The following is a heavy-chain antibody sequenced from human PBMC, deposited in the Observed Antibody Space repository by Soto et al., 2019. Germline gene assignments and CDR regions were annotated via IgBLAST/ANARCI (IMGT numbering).Heavy chain of an antibody. J-gene: IGHJ4*02. CDR1: GFTFSSYW. V-gene: IGHV3-74*01. D-gene: IGHD4-17*01. Sequence: EVQLVESGGGLVQPGGSLRLSCAASGFTFSSYWMHWVRQAPGKGLVWVSRINSDGSGTTYADSVKGRFTISRDNAKNTLYLPLHSLRAAATAVYYCVRVRELMVTTAHFDFWGQGTLVTVSS. CDR3: VRVRELMVTTAHFDF. CDR2: INSDGSGT.